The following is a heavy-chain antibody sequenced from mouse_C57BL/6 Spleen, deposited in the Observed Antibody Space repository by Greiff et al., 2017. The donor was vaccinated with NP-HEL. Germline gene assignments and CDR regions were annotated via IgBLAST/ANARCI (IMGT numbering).Heavy chain of an antibody. CDR1: GYTFTSYW. Sequence: VQLQQPGAELVRPGTSVKLSCKASGYTFTSYWMHWVKQRPGQGLEWIGVIDPSDSYTNYNQKFKGKATLTVDTSSSTAYMQLSSLTSEDSAVYYCAAPGSNYWYFDVWGTGTTVTVSS. D-gene: IGHD1-1*01. CDR2: IDPSDSYT. J-gene: IGHJ1*03. V-gene: IGHV1-59*01. CDR3: AAPGSNYWYFDV.